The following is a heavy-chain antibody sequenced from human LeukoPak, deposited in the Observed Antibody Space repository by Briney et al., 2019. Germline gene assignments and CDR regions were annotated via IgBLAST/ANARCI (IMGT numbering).Heavy chain of an antibody. D-gene: IGHD4-17*01. J-gene: IGHJ4*02. Sequence: ASVKVSCKASGYTLTAYFIHWVRQAPGQGLEWMGRINPKSGGTNSEQKFQGRVTMTRDTSISTAYMELSSLRSDDTAMYYCATYGAFDYWGQGTLVTVSS. V-gene: IGHV1-2*06. CDR3: ATYGAFDY. CDR1: GYTLTAYF. CDR2: INPKSGGT.